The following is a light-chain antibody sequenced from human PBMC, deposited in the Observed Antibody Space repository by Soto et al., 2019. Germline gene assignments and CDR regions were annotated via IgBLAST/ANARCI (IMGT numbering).Light chain of an antibody. J-gene: IGLJ1*01. CDR1: IIDIGGHDF. CDR3: QSYDSSLSGSV. CDR2: DVN. V-gene: IGLV2-11*01. Sequence: QSALTQPRSVSGSPGQSVTISCTGTIIDIGGHDFVSWYQHHPGRAPKVIIYDVNKRPSGVPDRFSGSRSGNTASLTISGLQAEDEADYYCQSYDSSLSGSVFGTGTKVTVL.